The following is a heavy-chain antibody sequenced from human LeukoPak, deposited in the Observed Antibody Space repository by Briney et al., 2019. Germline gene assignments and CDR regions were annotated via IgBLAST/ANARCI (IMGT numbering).Heavy chain of an antibody. D-gene: IGHD1-26*01. V-gene: IGHV1-2*02. J-gene: IGHJ4*02. CDR3: ARPIVGATLFDY. CDR2: INPNSGGT. Sequence: ASVKVSCKASGYTFTGYYMHWVRQAPGQGLGWLGWINPNSGGTNYAQKFQGRVTMTRDTSISTAYMELSRLRSDDTAVYYCARPIVGATLFDYWGQGTLVTVSS. CDR1: GYTFTGYY.